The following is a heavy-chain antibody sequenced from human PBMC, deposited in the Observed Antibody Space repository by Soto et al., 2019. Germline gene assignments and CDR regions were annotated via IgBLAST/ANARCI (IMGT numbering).Heavy chain of an antibody. CDR2: ISSSSSYI. CDR3: ARVRAVAGTPAFDY. D-gene: IGHD6-19*01. V-gene: IGHV3-21*01. CDR1: GFTFSSYS. J-gene: IGHJ4*02. Sequence: GGSLRLSCAASGFTFSSYSMNWVRQAPGKGLGWVSSISSSSSYIYYADSVKGRFTISRDNAKNSLYLQMNSLRAEDTAVYYCARVRAVAGTPAFDYWGQGTLVTVSS.